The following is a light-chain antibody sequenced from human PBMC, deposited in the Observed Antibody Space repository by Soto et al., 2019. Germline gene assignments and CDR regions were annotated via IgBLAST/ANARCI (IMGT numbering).Light chain of an antibody. CDR1: QSVSSY. CDR3: QQRSNWPT. Sequence: EIVLTQSPATLSLSPGERATLSYRASQSVSSYLAWYQQKPGQAPRLLIYDASNRATGIPARFSGSGSGTDFTLTISSLEPEDFEVYYCQQRSNWPTFGGGTKVEIK. V-gene: IGKV3-11*01. J-gene: IGKJ4*01. CDR2: DAS.